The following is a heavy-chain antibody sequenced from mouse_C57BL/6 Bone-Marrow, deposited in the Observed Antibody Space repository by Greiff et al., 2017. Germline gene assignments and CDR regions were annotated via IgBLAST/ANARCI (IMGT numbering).Heavy chain of an antibody. V-gene: IGHV1-59*01. D-gene: IGHD1-1*01. J-gene: IGHJ1*03. CDR2: IDPSDSYT. CDR3: ARCGLLFIDG. Sequence: VQLQQPGAELVRPGTSVKLSCKASGYTFTSYWMHWVKQRPGQGLEWIGVIDPSDSYTNYNQKFKGKATLTVDTSSSTAYMQLSSLTSEDAAVYYCARCGLLFIDGWGTGTTVTVSS. CDR1: GYTFTSYW.